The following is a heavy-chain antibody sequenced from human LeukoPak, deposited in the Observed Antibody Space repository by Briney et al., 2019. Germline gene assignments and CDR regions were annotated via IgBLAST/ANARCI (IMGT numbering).Heavy chain of an antibody. D-gene: IGHD2-21*02. CDR2: MHYSGST. CDR1: GYSISSGYY. V-gene: IGHV4-38-2*02. J-gene: IGHJ3*01. CDR3: ARPATASAFDAFDV. Sequence: RTSETLSLTRTVSGYSISSGYYWGWIRQPPGKGLEWIAYMHYSGSTNYNPSLKTRVTISVDTSKKQVSLKLASVTAADTAVYYCARPATASAFDAFDVWGPGTMVSVSS.